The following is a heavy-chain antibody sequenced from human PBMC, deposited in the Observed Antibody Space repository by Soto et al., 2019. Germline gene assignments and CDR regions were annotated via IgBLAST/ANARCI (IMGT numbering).Heavy chain of an antibody. V-gene: IGHV3-23*01. CDR1: GFTFSHYA. CDR3: VGEGLGSFLC. J-gene: IGHJ4*03. Sequence: MRLSCTASGFTFSHYAMNWVRQGPGKGLEWVSVISASGGSTYYADSVQGRFAISRDNSKNTLYLQMNSLRAEETAIYYGVGEGLGSFLCCGRGKMFTISS. D-gene: IGHD5-12*01. CDR2: ISASGGST.